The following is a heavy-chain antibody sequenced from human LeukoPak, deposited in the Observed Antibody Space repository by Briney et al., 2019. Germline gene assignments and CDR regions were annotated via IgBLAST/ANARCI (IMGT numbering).Heavy chain of an antibody. CDR1: GGSISSYY. CDR2: IYTSGST. D-gene: IGHD3-10*01. CDR3: ARTETYYYGSGSYRDY. Sequence: PSETLSLTCTVSGGSISSYYWSWIRQPAGKGLEWIGRIYTSGSTNYNPSLKSRVTMSVDTSKNQFSLKLSSATAADTAVYYCARTETYYYGSGSYRDYWGQGTLVTVSS. J-gene: IGHJ4*02. V-gene: IGHV4-4*07.